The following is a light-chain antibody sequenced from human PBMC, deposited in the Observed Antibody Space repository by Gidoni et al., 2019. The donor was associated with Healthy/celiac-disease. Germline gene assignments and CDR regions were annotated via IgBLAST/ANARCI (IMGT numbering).Light chain of an antibody. CDR3: SSYTSSSTLVV. CDR2: DVS. V-gene: IGLV2-14*03. J-gene: IGLJ2*01. Sequence: SALTHPSSVSGSPGQSITISCTGTSSDVGGYNYVSWYQQQPGKAPKLMIYDVSNRPSGVSNSFSGYKAGNTASLTISGLQDEDEADYYCSSYTSSSTLVVFGGGTKLTVL. CDR1: SSDVGGYNY.